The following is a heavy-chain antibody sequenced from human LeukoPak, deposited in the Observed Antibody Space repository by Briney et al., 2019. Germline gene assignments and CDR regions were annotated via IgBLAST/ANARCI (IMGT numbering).Heavy chain of an antibody. D-gene: IGHD6-19*01. J-gene: IGHJ4*02. V-gene: IGHV4-38-2*02. CDR2: IFQSVST. CDR1: GYSISVGYY. CDR3: ARNNSNGFDF. Sequence: SETLSLTCTVSGYSISVGYYWGWIRQPPGKGLEWIGTIFQSVSTYYNPSLKSRVTTSVDTSKNQFSLKLSSVTAADTAVYYCARNNSNGFDFWSQGTLVTVSS.